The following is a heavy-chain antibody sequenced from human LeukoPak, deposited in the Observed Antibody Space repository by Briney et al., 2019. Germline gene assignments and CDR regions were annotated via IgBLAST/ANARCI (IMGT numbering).Heavy chain of an antibody. Sequence: GGSLRLSCAASGFTVSSNYMSWVRQAPGKGLEWVSVIYSGGSTYYADSVKGRFTISRDNSKNTLYLQMNSLRAEDTAVYYCAKASGSSGSTRPYWGQGTLVTVSS. D-gene: IGHD3-22*01. V-gene: IGHV3-53*01. CDR3: AKASGSSGSTRPY. CDR1: GFTVSSNY. J-gene: IGHJ4*02. CDR2: IYSGGST.